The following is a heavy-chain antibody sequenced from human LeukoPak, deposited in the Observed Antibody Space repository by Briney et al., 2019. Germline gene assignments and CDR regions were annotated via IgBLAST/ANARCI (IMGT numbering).Heavy chain of an antibody. CDR2: ISGSGGST. D-gene: IGHD2-15*01. V-gene: IGHV3-23*01. CDR3: AKVGDGGGSSYFDY. CDR1: GFTFSSYA. Sequence: GGSLRLSCAASGFTFSSYAMSWVRQAPGKGLEWVSAISGSGGSTYYADPVKGRFTISRDNSKNTLYLQMNSLRAEDTAVYYCAKVGDGGGSSYFDYWGQGTLVTVSS. J-gene: IGHJ4*02.